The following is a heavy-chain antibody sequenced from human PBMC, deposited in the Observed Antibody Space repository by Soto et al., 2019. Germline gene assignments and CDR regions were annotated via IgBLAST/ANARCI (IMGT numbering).Heavy chain of an antibody. V-gene: IGHV4-34*01. CDR3: ARQGGTNWFDP. CDR2: INHSGST. D-gene: IGHD1-26*01. J-gene: IGHJ5*02. CDR1: GGSFSGYY. Sequence: QVQLQQWGAGLLKPSETLSLTCAVYGGSFSGYYWSWIRQPPGKGLEWIGEINHSGSTNYNPSLKSRVTISVDTSKNQFSLKQSSVTAADTAVYYCARQGGTNWFDPWGQGTLVTVSS.